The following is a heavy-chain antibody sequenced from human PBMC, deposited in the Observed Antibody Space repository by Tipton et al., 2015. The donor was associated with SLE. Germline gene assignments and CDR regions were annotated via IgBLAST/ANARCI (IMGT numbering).Heavy chain of an antibody. Sequence: TLSLTCTVSGGSISRGSYFWSWVRQLPGKGLEWIGFISPSGTPYNNPSLHSRVTISIDTSKNQFSLRLRSVTAADTAVYYCAREVNVVSDSDAFDIWGQGTVVTVS. J-gene: IGHJ3*02. D-gene: IGHD2-21*01. V-gene: IGHV4-31*03. CDR1: GGSISRGSYF. CDR3: AREVNVVSDSDAFDI. CDR2: ISPSGTP.